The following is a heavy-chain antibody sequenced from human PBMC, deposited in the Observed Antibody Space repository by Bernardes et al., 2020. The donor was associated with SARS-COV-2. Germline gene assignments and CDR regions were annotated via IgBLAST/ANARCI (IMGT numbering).Heavy chain of an antibody. CDR1: GGSFRGYY. J-gene: IGHJ6*02. CDR3: ARCYYYYGMDV. Sequence: SETLSLTCAVYGGSFRGYYWSWIRQPPGQGLEWIGEINHSGSTNYNPSLKSRVTISVDTSKNQFSLKLSSVTAADTAVYYCARCYYYYGMDVWGQGTTVTVSS. CDR2: INHSGST. V-gene: IGHV4-34*01.